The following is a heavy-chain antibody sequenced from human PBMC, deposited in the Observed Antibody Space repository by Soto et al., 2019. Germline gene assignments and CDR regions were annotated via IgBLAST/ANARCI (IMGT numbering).Heavy chain of an antibody. J-gene: IGHJ6*02. V-gene: IGHV3-43*01. D-gene: IGHD1-20*01. CDR1: GFTFDDYT. CDR2: ISWDGGST. Sequence: GGSLRLSCAASGFTFDDYTMHWVRQAPGKGLEWVSLISWDGGSTYYADSVKGRFTISRDNSKNSLYLQMNSLRTEDTALYYCEKYTRHNGDYYYYGMDVWRQGPTVTVS. CDR3: EKYTRHNGDYYYYGMDV.